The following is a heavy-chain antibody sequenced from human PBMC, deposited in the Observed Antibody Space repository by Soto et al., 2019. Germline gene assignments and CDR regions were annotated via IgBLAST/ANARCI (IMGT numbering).Heavy chain of an antibody. CDR3: AREGATAAKMFDY. J-gene: IGHJ4*02. CDR1: GYTFSNYY. V-gene: IGHV1-46*01. Sequence: QVQLVQSGAEVKNPGASVKVSCKASGYTFSNYYMHWVRQAPGQGLEWLGGINPNGDTTDYAQEFLGRLTVTRDTSTSTVYMELGSLRSDDTAVYYCAREGATAAKMFDYWGQGTLVTVSS. CDR2: INPNGDTT. D-gene: IGHD2-2*01.